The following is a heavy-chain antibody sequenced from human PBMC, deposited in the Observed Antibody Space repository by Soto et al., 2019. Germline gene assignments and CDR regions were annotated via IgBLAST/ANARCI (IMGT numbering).Heavy chain of an antibody. D-gene: IGHD4-4*01. CDR1: GFSLIARVVC. J-gene: IGHJ4*02. V-gene: IGHV2-5*01. Sequence: SGPTLVNTTQTLTLTCSFSGFSLIARVVCVGWIRQPPGKALEWLALIYWNDDKRYRPSLKSRLTITKDTSKSLVVLTMTDMDPVDTATYYCAHFTQNSVTPGSNWGQGTLVTVSS. CDR2: IYWNDDK. CDR3: AHFTQNSVTPGSN.